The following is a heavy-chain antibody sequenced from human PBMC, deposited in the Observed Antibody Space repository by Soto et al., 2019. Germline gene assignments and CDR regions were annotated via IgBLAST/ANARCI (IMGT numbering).Heavy chain of an antibody. D-gene: IGHD5-12*01. Sequence: QLVQSGPEVKKPGTSVKVSCKASGFTFTIYGINWVRQAPGQGLEWMGWISPDNGNTNYAQKLQGRVTMTTDTSTSTAYMELRSLRSDDTAVYYCARALGYSGYAGMDVWGQGTTVTVSS. CDR2: ISPDNGNT. J-gene: IGHJ6*02. V-gene: IGHV1-18*01. CDR3: ARALGYSGYAGMDV. CDR1: GFTFTIYG.